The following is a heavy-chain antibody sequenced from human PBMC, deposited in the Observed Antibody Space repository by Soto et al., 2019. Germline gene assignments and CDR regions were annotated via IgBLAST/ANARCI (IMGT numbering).Heavy chain of an antibody. CDR3: TRARYYDFWSGCHSKYYYYYGMDV. CDR1: GGSISSSNW. V-gene: IGHV4-4*02. Sequence: SETLSLTCAVSGGSISSSNWWSWVRQPPGKGLEWIGEIYHSGSTNYNPSLKSRVTISVDKSKNQFSLKLSSVTAADTAVYYCTRARYYDFWSGCHSKYYYYYGMDVWGQGTTVTVSS. J-gene: IGHJ6*02. CDR2: IYHSGST. D-gene: IGHD3-3*01.